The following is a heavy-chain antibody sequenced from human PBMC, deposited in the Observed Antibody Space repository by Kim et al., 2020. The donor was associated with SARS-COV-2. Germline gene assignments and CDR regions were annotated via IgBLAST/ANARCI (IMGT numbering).Heavy chain of an antibody. Sequence: SYADSVKGRYTISRDNAKNSLYLQMNSLRAEDTAVYYCARYNWNDGETDYWGQGTLVTVSS. J-gene: IGHJ4*02. V-gene: IGHV3-21*01. D-gene: IGHD1-20*01. CDR3: ARYNWNDGETDY.